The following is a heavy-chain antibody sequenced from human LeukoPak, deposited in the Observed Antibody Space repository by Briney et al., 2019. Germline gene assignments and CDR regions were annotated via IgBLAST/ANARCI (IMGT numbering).Heavy chain of an antibody. CDR3: AKNSTSGFFDY. CDR1: GYSITIADY. V-gene: IGHV4-38-2*01. D-gene: IGHD3-10*01. Sequence: PSEILSLTSVVSGYSITIADYWACARQAPGKALEWIASIYNSASTHYNPSLRSRVTILVDTSKNEFSLKMRSVTAADTAVYYCAKNSTSGFFDYWGQGTLATVSS. CDR2: IYNSAST. J-gene: IGHJ4*02.